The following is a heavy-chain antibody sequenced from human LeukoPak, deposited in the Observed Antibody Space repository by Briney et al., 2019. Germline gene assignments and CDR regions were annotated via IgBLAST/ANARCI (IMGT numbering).Heavy chain of an antibody. V-gene: IGHV4-39*07. D-gene: IGHD3-3*01. CDR2: IYYSGST. Sequence: SETLSLTCTVSGGSISSSSYYWGWIRQPPGKGLEWIGSIYYSGSTYYNSSLKSRVTISVDTSKNQFSLKLSSVTAADTAVYYCARYQHYDFWSGYPRTFDPWGQGTLVTVSS. CDR1: GGSISSSSYY. CDR3: ARYQHYDFWSGYPRTFDP. J-gene: IGHJ5*02.